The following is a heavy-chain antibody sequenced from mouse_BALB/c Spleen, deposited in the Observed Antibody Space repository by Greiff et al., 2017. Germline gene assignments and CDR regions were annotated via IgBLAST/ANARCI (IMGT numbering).Heavy chain of an antibody. CDR2: IDPANGNT. J-gene: IGHJ3*01. CDR1: GFNIKDTY. V-gene: IGHV14-3*02. D-gene: IGHD2-2*01. CDR3: AREGYDEEIGTY. Sequence: VQLQQSGAELVKPGASVKLSCTASGFNIKDTYMHWVKQRPEQGLEWIGRIDPANGNTKYDPKFQGKATITADTSSNTAYLQLSSLTSEDTAVYYCAREGYDEEIGTYWGQGTLVTVSA.